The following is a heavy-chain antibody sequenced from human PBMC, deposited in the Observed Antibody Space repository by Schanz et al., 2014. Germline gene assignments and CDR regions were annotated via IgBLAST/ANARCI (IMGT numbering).Heavy chain of an antibody. CDR3: ASPSGYSDYGTYFDF. J-gene: IGHJ4*02. V-gene: IGHV3-66*01. CDR1: GFTVSSNH. D-gene: IGHD5-12*01. CDR2: IYSGIGA. Sequence: VQLVESGGGLVQPGGSLRLSCAVSGFTVSSNHMSWVRQAPGKGLEWVSVIYSGIGAYYADSVKDRFTVSRDNSRNTLYLQMNSLRTEDTAVYYCASPSGYSDYGTYFDFWGQGTLVTVSS.